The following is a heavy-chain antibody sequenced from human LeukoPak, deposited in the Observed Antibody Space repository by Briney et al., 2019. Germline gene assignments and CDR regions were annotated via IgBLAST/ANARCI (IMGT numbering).Heavy chain of an antibody. CDR3: ARSNYDFWSGPNPMDY. J-gene: IGHJ4*02. V-gene: IGHV4-4*02. D-gene: IGHD3-3*01. CDR2: IYRTESS. Sequence: PSETLSLTCAISGGSISSNNWWSWVRQPPGKGLEYIGEIYRTESSNYNPSLKSRVTISVDASKNQFSLKLSSVTAADTAVYYCARSNYDFWSGPNPMDYWGQGTLVTVSS. CDR1: GGSISSNNW.